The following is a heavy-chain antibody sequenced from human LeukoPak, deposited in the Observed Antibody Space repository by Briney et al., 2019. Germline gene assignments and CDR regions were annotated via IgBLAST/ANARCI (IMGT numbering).Heavy chain of an antibody. CDR2: IKQDGSEK. J-gene: IGHJ6*03. CDR3: ARGIVDAPGPGGYYYYMDV. V-gene: IGHV3-7*01. Sequence: GGSLRLSCAASGFTFSSYWMSWVRQAPGKGLEWVANIKQDGSEKYYVDSVKGRFTISRDNAKNSLYLQMNSLRAEDTAVYYCARGIVDAPGPGGYYYYMDVWGKGTTVTVSS. CDR1: GFTFSSYW. D-gene: IGHD1-26*01.